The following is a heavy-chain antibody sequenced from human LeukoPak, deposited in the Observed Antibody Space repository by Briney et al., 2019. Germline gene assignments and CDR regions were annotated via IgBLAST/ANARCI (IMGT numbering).Heavy chain of an antibody. CDR3: AKATRDIVVVPDADFDY. CDR2: INYSGTDT. J-gene: IGHJ4*02. CDR1: GFIFSNYG. Sequence: GGTLRLSCAASGFIFSNYGMTWVRQAPGKGLEWVSIINYSGTDTYYADSVKGRFTISRDNSKNTLYLQMNSLRAEDTAVYYCAKATRDIVVVPDADFDYWGQGTLVTVSS. V-gene: IGHV3-23*01. D-gene: IGHD2-2*01.